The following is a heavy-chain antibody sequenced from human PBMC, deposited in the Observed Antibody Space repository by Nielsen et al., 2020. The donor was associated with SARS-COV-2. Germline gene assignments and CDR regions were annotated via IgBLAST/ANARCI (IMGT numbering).Heavy chain of an antibody. D-gene: IGHD3-3*01. Sequence: SETLSLTCAVYGGSFSGYYWSWIRQPPGKGLEWIGEINHSGSTNYNPSLKSRVTISVDTSKNQFSLKLSSVTAADTAVYYCARVLGTIFGVVIIPLWFDPWGQGTLVTVSS. CDR3: ARVLGTIFGVVIIPLWFDP. J-gene: IGHJ5*02. CDR2: INHSGST. CDR1: GGSFSGYY. V-gene: IGHV4-34*01.